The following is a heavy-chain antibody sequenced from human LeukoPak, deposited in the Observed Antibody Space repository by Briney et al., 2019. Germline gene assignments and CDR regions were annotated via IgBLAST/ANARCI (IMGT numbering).Heavy chain of an antibody. J-gene: IGHJ6*02. CDR3: ARRFYYAMDV. CDR2: INPNSGDT. CDR1: VGTFSSYA. D-gene: IGHD3-16*01. V-gene: IGHV1-2*02. Sequence: ASVKVSCKASVGTFSSYAISWVRQAPGQGLEWMGWINPNSGDTNYAQKFQGRVTMTRDTSISTAYMELSRLRSDDAAVYYCARRFYYAMDVWGQGTTVTVSS.